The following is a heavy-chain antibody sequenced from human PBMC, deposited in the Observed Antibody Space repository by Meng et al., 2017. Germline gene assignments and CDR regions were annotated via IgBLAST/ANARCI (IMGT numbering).Heavy chain of an antibody. CDR3: ARGLSTTYWYFDL. D-gene: IGHD2/OR15-2a*01. V-gene: IGHV3-33*01. CDR1: GFILMSYG. CDR2: IWYDGSHK. J-gene: IGHJ2*01. Sequence: HVSLAGAWGGLVLPRRSFMLLFASFGFILMSYGMHCVRQAPGKGLEWVAFIWYDGSHKYYADSVKGRFTISRDNSQNTLYLQMNSLRAEDTAVYYCARGLSTTYWYFDLWGRGTLVTVSS.